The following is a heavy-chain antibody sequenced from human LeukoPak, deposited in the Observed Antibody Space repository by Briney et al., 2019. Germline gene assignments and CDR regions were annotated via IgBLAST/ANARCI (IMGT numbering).Heavy chain of an antibody. D-gene: IGHD6-19*01. Sequence: SETLSLTCTVSGVSISSSSYYWGWIRQPPGKGLEWIGSIYYSGSTYYNPSLKSRVTISVDTSKNQFSLKLSSVTAADTAVYYCARPSSGWYYFDYWGQGTLVTVSS. CDR1: GVSISSSSYY. CDR2: IYYSGST. J-gene: IGHJ4*02. CDR3: ARPSSGWYYFDY. V-gene: IGHV4-39*01.